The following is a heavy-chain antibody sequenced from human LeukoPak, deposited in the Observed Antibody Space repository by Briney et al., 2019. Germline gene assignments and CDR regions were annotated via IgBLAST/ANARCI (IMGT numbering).Heavy chain of an antibody. CDR2: IYYSGST. CDR1: GGSISSSSYY. D-gene: IGHD3-22*01. J-gene: IGHJ6*03. Sequence: SETLSLTCTVSGGSISSSSYYWGWIRQPPGRGLEWIGNIYYSGSTYYNPSLKSRVTISVDTSKNHFSLKLSSVTAADTAVYYCTRGSIAYYYMDVWGKGTTVTISS. V-gene: IGHV4-39*01. CDR3: TRGSIAYYYMDV.